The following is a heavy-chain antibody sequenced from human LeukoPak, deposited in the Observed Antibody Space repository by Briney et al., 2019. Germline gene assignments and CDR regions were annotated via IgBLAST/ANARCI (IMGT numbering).Heavy chain of an antibody. Sequence: GLEWMGRIIPILGIANYAQKFQGRVTITADKSTSTAYMELSSLRSEDTAVYYCARVVPPQDWGQGTLVTVSS. V-gene: IGHV1-69*04. CDR2: IIPILGIA. D-gene: IGHD2-2*01. J-gene: IGHJ4*02. CDR3: ARVVPPQD.